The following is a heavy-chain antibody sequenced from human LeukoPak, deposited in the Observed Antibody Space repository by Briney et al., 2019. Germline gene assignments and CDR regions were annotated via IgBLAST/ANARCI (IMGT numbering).Heavy chain of an antibody. CDR2: IKSKTDGVVS. Sequence: GGSLRLSCAASGFTFSNAGMSWVRQAPGKGLEWVGCIKSKTDGVVSDYAAPVRGRFTISRDDSKNTLYLQMNSLKTEDTAVYYLTTAYYYDSSAQDWGQGTLVTVSP. CDR3: TTAYYYDSSAQD. V-gene: IGHV3-15*01. CDR1: GFTFSNAG. D-gene: IGHD3-22*01. J-gene: IGHJ4*02.